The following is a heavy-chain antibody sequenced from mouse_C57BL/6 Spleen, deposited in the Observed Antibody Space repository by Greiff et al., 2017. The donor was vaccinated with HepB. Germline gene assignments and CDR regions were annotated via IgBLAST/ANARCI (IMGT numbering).Heavy chain of an antibody. CDR2: IHPNSGST. CDR1: GYTFTSYW. D-gene: IGHD1-1*01. CDR3: ARKEALRYFDY. J-gene: IGHJ2*01. V-gene: IGHV1-64*01. Sequence: QVQLKQPGAELVKPGASVKLSCKASGYTFTSYWMHWVKQRPGQGLEWIGMIHPNSGSTNYNEKFKSKATLTVDKSSSTAYMQLSSLTSEDSAVYYCARKEALRYFDYWGQGTTLTVSS.